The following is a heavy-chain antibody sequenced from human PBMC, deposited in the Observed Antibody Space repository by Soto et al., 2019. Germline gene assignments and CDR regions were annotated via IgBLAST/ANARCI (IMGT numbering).Heavy chain of an antibody. Sequence: GASVKVSCKTSGYTFTSYAVHWVRQAPGQRLEWMGWINIGNGNTKYSQKFQGRVTITRDTSASTAYMELSSLRSEDTAVYYCARGGSLYWYFDLWGRGTLVTVSS. V-gene: IGHV1-3*04. D-gene: IGHD1-26*01. CDR1: GYTFTSYA. J-gene: IGHJ2*01. CDR2: INIGNGNT. CDR3: ARGGSLYWYFDL.